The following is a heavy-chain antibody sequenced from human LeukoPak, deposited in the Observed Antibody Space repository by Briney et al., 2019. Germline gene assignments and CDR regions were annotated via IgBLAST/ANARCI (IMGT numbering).Heavy chain of an antibody. V-gene: IGHV4-4*02. CDR1: GGSISSSNW. CDR2: IYHSGST. D-gene: IGHD6-13*01. Sequence: SSETLSLTCAVSGGSISSSNWWSWVRQPPGKGLEWIGEIYHSGSTNYNPSLKSRVTISVDKSKNQFSLKLSSVTAADTAVYYCARGDSSSWYGRGAFDIWGQGTMVTVSS. CDR3: ARGDSSSWYGRGAFDI. J-gene: IGHJ3*02.